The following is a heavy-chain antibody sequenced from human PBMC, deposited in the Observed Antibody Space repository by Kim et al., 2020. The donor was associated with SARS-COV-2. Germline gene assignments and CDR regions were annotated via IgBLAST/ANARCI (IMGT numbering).Heavy chain of an antibody. J-gene: IGHJ4*02. D-gene: IGHD1-26*01. Sequence: GGSLRLSCAASGFTFSSYGMHWVRQPPGKGLEWVAVISYDGSNKYYADSVKGRFAISRDNSKNTLYLQMNSLRAEDTAVYYCAKDLQVGGTLSPFDYWGQGTLVTVSS. CDR1: GFTFSSYG. V-gene: IGHV3-30*18. CDR3: AKDLQVGGTLSPFDY. CDR2: ISYDGSNK.